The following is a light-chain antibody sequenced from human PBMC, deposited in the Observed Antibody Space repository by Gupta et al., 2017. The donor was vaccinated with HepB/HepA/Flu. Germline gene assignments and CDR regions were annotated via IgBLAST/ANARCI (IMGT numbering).Light chain of an antibody. J-gene: IGLJ2*01. CDR1: NNNVGNQG. CDR3: SAWDSSLNVQV. CDR2: RNK. Sequence: AGLTQPPSVSKGLRQTATLTCTGNNNNVGNQGAAWPQQHQGHPPKSLSYRNKDRPSGISERFSASRSGNTASLTITGLQPEDEADYYCSAWDSSLNVQVFGGGTKLTVL. V-gene: IGLV10-54*04.